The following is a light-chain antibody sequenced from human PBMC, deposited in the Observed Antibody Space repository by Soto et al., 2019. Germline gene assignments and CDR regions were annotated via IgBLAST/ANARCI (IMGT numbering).Light chain of an antibody. CDR3: QQRSSWPLT. J-gene: IGKJ4*01. CDR1: QSVDNY. CDR2: DAS. V-gene: IGKV3-11*01. Sequence: ETVLTQSPAILSLSPGERATLSCRASQSVDNYLAWYLQKSGQAPRLLISDASERAPGIPARFSGSGSGTDFTLTISSLEPEDFEVYYCQQRSSWPLTFGGGTTVDVK.